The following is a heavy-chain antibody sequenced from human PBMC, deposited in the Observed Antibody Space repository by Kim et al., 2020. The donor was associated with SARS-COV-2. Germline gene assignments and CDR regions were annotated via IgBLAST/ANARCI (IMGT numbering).Heavy chain of an antibody. CDR3: ATAYYSGSYFPFDY. D-gene: IGHD1-26*01. CDR2: INHSGST. J-gene: IGHJ4*02. CDR1: GGSFSGYY. V-gene: IGHV4-34*01. Sequence: SETLSLTCAVYGGSFSGYYWSWIRQPPGKGLEWIGEINHSGSTNYNPSLKSRVTISVDTSKNQFSLKLSSVTAADTAVYYCATAYYSGSYFPFDYWGQGTLVTVSS.